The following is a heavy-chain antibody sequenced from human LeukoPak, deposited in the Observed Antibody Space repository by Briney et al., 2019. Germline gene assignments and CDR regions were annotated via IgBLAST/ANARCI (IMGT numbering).Heavy chain of an antibody. J-gene: IGHJ4*02. D-gene: IGHD1-1*01. CDR3: AREASGLERRIFDY. CDR1: GGSISSYY. Sequence: SETLSLTCTVSGGSISSYYWSWVRQPPGKGLEWMGYIYYSGSTDYNPSLKSRVTISVDTSKNQFSLKLSSVTAADTAVYYCAREASGLERRIFDYWGQGTLVTVSS. V-gene: IGHV4-59*01. CDR2: IYYSGST.